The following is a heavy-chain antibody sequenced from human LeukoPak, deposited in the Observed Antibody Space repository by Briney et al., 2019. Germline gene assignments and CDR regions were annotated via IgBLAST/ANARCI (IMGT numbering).Heavy chain of an antibody. J-gene: IGHJ6*02. CDR3: ARDVGYYDILTGSYGMDV. CDR2: INPNSGGT. D-gene: IGHD3-9*01. V-gene: IGHV1-2*06. CDR1: GYTFTGYY. Sequence: ASVKDSCKASGYTFTGYYMHWVRQAPGQGLEWMGRINPNSGGTNYAQKFQGRVTMTRDTSISTAYMELSRLRSDDTAVYYCARDVGYYDILTGSYGMDVWGQGTTVTVSS.